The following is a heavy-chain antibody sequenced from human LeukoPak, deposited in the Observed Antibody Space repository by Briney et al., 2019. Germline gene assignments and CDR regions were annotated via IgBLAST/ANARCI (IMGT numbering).Heavy chain of an antibody. CDR3: ARGTDFWSGYSMGDY. Sequence: PGGSLRLSCAASGFTFSSYAMHWVRQAPGKGLEWVAVISYDGSNKYYADSVKGRFTISRDNSKNTLYLQMNSLRAEDTAVYYCARGTDFWSGYSMGDYWGQGTLVTVSS. V-gene: IGHV3-30-3*01. CDR2: ISYDGSNK. J-gene: IGHJ4*02. D-gene: IGHD3-3*01. CDR1: GFTFSSYA.